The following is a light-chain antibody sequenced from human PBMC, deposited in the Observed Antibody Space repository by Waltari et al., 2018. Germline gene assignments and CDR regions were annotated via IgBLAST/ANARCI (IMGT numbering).Light chain of an antibody. V-gene: IGKV3-20*01. CDR2: DTA. CDR1: QSVGRS. Sequence: EIVLTQSPGTLSLSPGERATLSCRASQSVGRSLAWYQQKPGQAPRLLIYDTAIRATGTPGRFSGSGSGTDFSLAISSLEPEDFAVYFCQLYVNLPVTFGQGTKVEI. CDR3: QLYVNLPVT. J-gene: IGKJ1*01.